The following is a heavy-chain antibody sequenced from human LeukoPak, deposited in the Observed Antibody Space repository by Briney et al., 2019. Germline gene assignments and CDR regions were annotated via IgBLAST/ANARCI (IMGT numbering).Heavy chain of an antibody. CDR2: INAGNGNT. Sequence: ASVTVSCKASGYTFTSYAMHRVRQAPGQRLEWMGWINAGNGNTKYSQKFQGRVTITRDTSASTAYMELSSLRSEDTAVYYCARGALLWFGETYYYYGMDVWGKGTTVTVSS. V-gene: IGHV1-3*01. D-gene: IGHD3-10*01. CDR3: ARGALLWFGETYYYYGMDV. CDR1: GYTFTSYA. J-gene: IGHJ6*04.